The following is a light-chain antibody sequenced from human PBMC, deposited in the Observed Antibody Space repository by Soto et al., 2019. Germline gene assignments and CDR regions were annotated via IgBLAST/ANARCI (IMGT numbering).Light chain of an antibody. CDR2: LAS. Sequence: IHLTQSPSSLSASVGDRVTITCRASQDIRTYLAWYQQSPGRAPKLLLYLASNLHTGVPSRFSGSGSGTEFTLTISGLQPEDFATYYCQQLDSDPPCMFGQGTRVEIK. V-gene: IGKV1-9*01. CDR3: QQLDSDPPCM. CDR1: QDIRTY. J-gene: IGKJ1*01.